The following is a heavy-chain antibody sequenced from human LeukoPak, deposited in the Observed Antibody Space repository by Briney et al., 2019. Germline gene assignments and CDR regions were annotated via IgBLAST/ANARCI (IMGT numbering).Heavy chain of an antibody. CDR1: GFTFSNYA. V-gene: IGHV3-23*01. J-gene: IGHJ4*02. Sequence: QPGGSLRLSCAASGFTFSNYAMSWVRQAPGKGLEWVSVISGSGGSTYYADSVKGRFTISRDNSKNTQYLQMNSLRAEDTAVYYCAKDYASDMATAPFDYWGQGTLVTVSS. CDR3: AKDYASDMATAPFDY. D-gene: IGHD5-24*01. CDR2: ISGSGGST.